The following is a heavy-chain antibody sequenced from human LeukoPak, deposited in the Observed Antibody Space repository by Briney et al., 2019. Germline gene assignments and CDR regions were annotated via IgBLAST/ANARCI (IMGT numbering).Heavy chain of an antibody. CDR3: ARDHSGYGDFDY. CDR1: GGSISSGGYY. CDR2: IYYSGST. D-gene: IGHD5-12*01. V-gene: IGHV4-31*03. J-gene: IGHJ4*02. Sequence: SETLSLTCTFSGGSISSGGYYWSWIHQHPGRGLEWIGYIYYSGSTYYNPSLKSRVTISVDTSKNQFSLKLSSVTAADTAVYYCARDHSGYGDFDYWGQGTLVTVSS.